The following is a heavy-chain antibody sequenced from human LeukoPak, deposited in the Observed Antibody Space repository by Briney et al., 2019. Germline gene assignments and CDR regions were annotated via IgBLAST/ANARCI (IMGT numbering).Heavy chain of an antibody. CDR1: GGTFSSYA. CDR2: IIPILHTA. J-gene: IGHJ5*02. V-gene: IGHV1-69*04. CDR3: ARGPYNDYGWFDP. Sequence: SVTVSCKPSGGTFSSYAVSWVRQAPGQGLEWMGRIIPILHTANCAQKFQGRVTITADTTTNTAYMELSSLRSEDTAMYCCARGPYNDYGWFDPWGQGTLLTVSS. D-gene: IGHD4-17*01.